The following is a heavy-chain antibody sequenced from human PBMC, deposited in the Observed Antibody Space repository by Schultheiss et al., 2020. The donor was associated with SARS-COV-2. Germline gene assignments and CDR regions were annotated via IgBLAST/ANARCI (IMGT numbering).Heavy chain of an antibody. CDR2: IYTSGST. Sequence: SETLSLTCTVSGGSISSYYWSWIRQPAGKGLEWIGRIYTSGSTNYNPSLKSRVTMSVDTSKNQFSLKLSSVTAADTAVYYCARAARPTALYYYYYMDVWGKGTTVTVSS. D-gene: IGHD6-13*01. V-gene: IGHV4-4*07. J-gene: IGHJ6*03. CDR3: ARAARPTALYYYYYMDV. CDR1: GGSISSYY.